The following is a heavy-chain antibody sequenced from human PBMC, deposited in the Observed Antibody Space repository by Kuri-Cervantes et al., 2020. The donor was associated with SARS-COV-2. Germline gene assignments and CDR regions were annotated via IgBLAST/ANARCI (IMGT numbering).Heavy chain of an antibody. CDR3: ARDGGCSSTSCYLESLITRGGDAFDI. Sequence: ASVKVSCKASGYTFTSYGISWVRQAPGQGLEWMGWISAYNGNTNYAQKLQGRVTMTTDTSTSTAYMELRSLRSDDTAAYYCARDGGCSSTSCYLESLITRGGDAFDIWGQGTMVTVSS. CDR2: ISAYNGNT. D-gene: IGHD2-2*01. CDR1: GYTFTSYG. V-gene: IGHV1-18*01. J-gene: IGHJ3*02.